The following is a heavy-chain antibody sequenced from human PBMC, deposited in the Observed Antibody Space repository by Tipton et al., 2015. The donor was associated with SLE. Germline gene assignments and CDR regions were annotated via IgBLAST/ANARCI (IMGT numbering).Heavy chain of an antibody. Sequence: SLRLSCAASGFTFSNYAIHWVRQGPVKGLEWVAVTSSDGSEKYYADPVKGRFSISKDNSKTTLYLQMNSLRAEDTAVYYCATGVVAAAGTLGVDYWGQGTLVTVSS. J-gene: IGHJ4*02. D-gene: IGHD6-13*01. CDR3: ATGVVAAAGTLGVDY. CDR1: GFTFSNYA. V-gene: IGHV3-30*14. CDR2: TSSDGSEK.